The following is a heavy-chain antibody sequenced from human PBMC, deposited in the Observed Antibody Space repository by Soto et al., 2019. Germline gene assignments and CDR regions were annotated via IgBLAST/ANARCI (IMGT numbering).Heavy chain of an antibody. V-gene: IGHV1-18*04. CDR1: GYTFTSYG. CDR3: ARDNVDKNHRIVALLPYDPEYGMDV. Sequence: GASVKVSCKASGYTFTSYGISWVRQAPGQGLEWMGWISAYNGNTNYAQKLQGRVTMTTDTSTSTAYMELRSLRSDDTAVYYCARDNVDKNHRIVALLPYDPEYGMDVWGQGTTVTVSS. J-gene: IGHJ6*02. D-gene: IGHD5-12*01. CDR2: ISAYNGNT.